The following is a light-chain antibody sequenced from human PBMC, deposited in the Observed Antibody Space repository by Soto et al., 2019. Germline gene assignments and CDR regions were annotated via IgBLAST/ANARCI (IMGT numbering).Light chain of an antibody. J-gene: IGKJ5*01. Sequence: IVLTQSPATLSLSPGKRASLSCRASQNISNYLIWYQQKPGQAPRLLIYDVSNRATGIPARFSGSGSGTDFTLTITRLEPEDFAVYYCQQYGGSPITFGQGTRLEIK. CDR2: DVS. CDR3: QQYGGSPIT. V-gene: IGKV3-11*01. CDR1: QNISNY.